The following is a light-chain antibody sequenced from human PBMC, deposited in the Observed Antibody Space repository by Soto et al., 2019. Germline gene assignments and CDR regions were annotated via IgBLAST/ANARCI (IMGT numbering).Light chain of an antibody. Sequence: QSALTQPASVSGSPGQSITIACTGISTDVENYNFVSWYQQHPGKVPKLIIYEDSKRPSGISDRFSGSKSGNSASLTISGLQAEDEADYYCCSHAGFNTPYVFATWTKLTVL. CDR1: STDVENYNF. J-gene: IGLJ1*01. CDR2: EDS. V-gene: IGLV2-23*01. CDR3: CSHAGFNTPYV.